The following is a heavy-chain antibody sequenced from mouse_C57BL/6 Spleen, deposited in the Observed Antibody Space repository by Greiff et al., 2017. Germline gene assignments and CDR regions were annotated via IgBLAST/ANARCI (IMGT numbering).Heavy chain of an antibody. J-gene: IGHJ1*03. Sequence: QVQLQQSGPGLVQPSQSLSITCTVSGFSLTSYGVHWVRQSPGKGLEWLGVIWSGGSTDYNAAFISRLSISKDNSKGQVFFKMNSLQADDTAIDYCARNDYYGSSFLDVWGTGTTVTVSS. V-gene: IGHV2-2*01. CDR1: GFSLTSYG. CDR3: ARNDYYGSSFLDV. D-gene: IGHD1-1*01. CDR2: IWSGGST.